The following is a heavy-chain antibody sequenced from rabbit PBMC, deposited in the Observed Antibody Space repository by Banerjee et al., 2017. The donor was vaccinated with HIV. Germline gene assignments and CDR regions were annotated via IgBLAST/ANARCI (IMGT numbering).Heavy chain of an antibody. D-gene: IGHD8-1*01. V-gene: IGHV1S45*01. CDR2: IDSGSSGFT. CDR3: ARDSGSSFSSYGMDL. CDR1: GFSFSNKAV. Sequence: QEQLEESGGDLVKPEGSLKLSCTASGFSFSNKAVMCWVRQAPGKGLEWIACIDSGSSGFTYFASWAKGRFTISKTSSTTVTLQMTSLTAADTATYFCARDSGSSFSSYGMDLRGPATLVTDS. J-gene: IGHJ6*01.